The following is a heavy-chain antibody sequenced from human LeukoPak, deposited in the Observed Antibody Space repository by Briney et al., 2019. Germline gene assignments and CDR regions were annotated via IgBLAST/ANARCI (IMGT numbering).Heavy chain of an antibody. CDR2: ISWNGGRT. J-gene: IGHJ4*02. CDR1: GFTFDDYA. D-gene: IGHD5/OR15-5a*01. CDR3: AKGTAIVSTSAPFDY. Sequence: GGSLRLACAASGFTFDDYAMHWVRQAPGKGLEWVSLISWNGGRTYYADSVKGRFTISRDNSKNSLYLQMNSLGVEDTALYYCAKGTAIVSTSAPFDYWGQGTLVTVSS. V-gene: IGHV3-43D*03.